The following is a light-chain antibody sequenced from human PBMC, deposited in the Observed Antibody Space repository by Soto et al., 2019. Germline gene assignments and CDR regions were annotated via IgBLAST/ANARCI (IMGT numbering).Light chain of an antibody. V-gene: IGKV3-20*01. CDR3: QQYGSSPPRFT. Sequence: EIVLTQSPGTLSLSPEERATLSCRASQSVSSSYLAWYQQKPGQAPRLLIYGASSRATGIPDRFSGSGSGTDLTLTISRLEPEDFAVYYCQQYGSSPPRFTFGPGTKVDIK. CDR1: QSVSSSY. CDR2: GAS. J-gene: IGKJ3*01.